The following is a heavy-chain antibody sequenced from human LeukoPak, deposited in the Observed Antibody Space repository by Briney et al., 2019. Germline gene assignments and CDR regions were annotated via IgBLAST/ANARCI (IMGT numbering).Heavy chain of an antibody. J-gene: IGHJ4*02. CDR2: IYSCGST. CDR3: AKGGVMITFGGLDY. Sequence: GGSLRLSCAASGFTVSSNYMSWVRQAPGKGLEWVSVIYSCGSTYYADSVKGRFTISRDNSKNTLYLQMNSLRAEDTAVYYCAKGGVMITFGGLDYWGQGTLVTVSS. V-gene: IGHV3-66*03. D-gene: IGHD3-16*01. CDR1: GFTVSSNY.